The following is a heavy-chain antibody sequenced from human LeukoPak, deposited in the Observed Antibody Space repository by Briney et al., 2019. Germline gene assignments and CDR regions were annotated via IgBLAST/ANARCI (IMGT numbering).Heavy chain of an antibody. D-gene: IGHD5-18*01. CDR3: ARGQGYSYGPTFDY. Sequence: SETLSLTCAVYGGSFSGYYWSWIRQPPGKGLEWIGEINHSGSTNYNPSLKSRVTISVDTSKNQFSLKLSSVTAADTAVYYCARGQGYSYGPTFDYWGQGTLVTVSS. CDR2: INHSGST. J-gene: IGHJ4*02. V-gene: IGHV4-34*01. CDR1: GGSFSGYY.